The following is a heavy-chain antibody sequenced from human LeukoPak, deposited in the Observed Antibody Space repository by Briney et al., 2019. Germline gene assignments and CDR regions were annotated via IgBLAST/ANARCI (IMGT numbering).Heavy chain of an antibody. CDR1: GGSISSYY. CDR3: AREFSSGLPDY. J-gene: IGHJ4*02. D-gene: IGHD3-22*01. V-gene: IGHV4-59*12. CDR2: IYYSGST. Sequence: PSETLSLTCTVSGGSISSYYWSWIRQPPGKGLEWIGYIYYSGSTNYNPSLKSRVTISVDTSKNQFSLKLSSVTAADTAVYYCAREFSSGLPDYWGQGTLVTVSS.